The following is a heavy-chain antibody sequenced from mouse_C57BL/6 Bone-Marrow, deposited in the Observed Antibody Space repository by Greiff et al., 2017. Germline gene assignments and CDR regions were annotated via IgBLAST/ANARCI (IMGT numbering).Heavy chain of an antibody. V-gene: IGHV14-4*01. CDR1: GSNIKDDY. CDR3: TTITTVVATGDY. CDR2: IDPENGDT. Sequence: VQLKESGAELVRPGASVKLSCTASGSNIKDDYMHWVKQRPEQGLEWIGWIDPENGDTEYASKFQGKATITADTSSNTAYLQLSSLTSEDTAVYYCTTITTVVATGDYWGQGTTLTVSS. D-gene: IGHD1-1*01. J-gene: IGHJ2*01.